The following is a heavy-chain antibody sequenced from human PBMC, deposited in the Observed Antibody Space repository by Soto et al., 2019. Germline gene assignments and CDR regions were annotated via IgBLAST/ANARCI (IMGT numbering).Heavy chain of an antibody. V-gene: IGHV3-30*18. CDR1: GFTFISYG. Sequence: GGSLRLSCAASGFTFISYGMHWVRQAPGKGLEWVAVISYDGSNKYYADSVKGRFTISRDNSKNTLYLQMNSLRAEDTAVYYCAKEGIAVAGPLDYWGQGTLVTVSS. CDR3: AKEGIAVAGPLDY. CDR2: ISYDGSNK. D-gene: IGHD6-19*01. J-gene: IGHJ4*02.